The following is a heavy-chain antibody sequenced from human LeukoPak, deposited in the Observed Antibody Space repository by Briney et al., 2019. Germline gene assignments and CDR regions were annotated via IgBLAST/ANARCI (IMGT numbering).Heavy chain of an antibody. CDR1: GFTVSRNH. D-gene: IGHD6-19*01. CDR2: IYSGGDT. Sequence: GSLRLSCAASGFTVSRNHMSWVRQAPGKGLEWVSVIYSGGDTYYADSVKGRFTISRDTSKNTLYLQMKSLRVEDTAVYYCARGLDVAGGWFDPWGQGTLVTVSS. CDR3: ARGLDVAGGWFDP. V-gene: IGHV3-66*01. J-gene: IGHJ5*02.